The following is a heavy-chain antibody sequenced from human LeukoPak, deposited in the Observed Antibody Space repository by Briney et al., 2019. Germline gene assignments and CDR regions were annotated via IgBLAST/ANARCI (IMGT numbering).Heavy chain of an antibody. CDR2: MNPNSGNT. CDR1: GYTFTSYD. D-gene: IGHD4-11*01. CDR3: ARGPDYSNYAYYFDY. V-gene: IGHV1-8*03. J-gene: IGHJ4*02. Sequence: ASVKVSCKASGYTFTSYDINWVRQATGQGLEWMGWMNPNSGNTGYAQKFQGRVTISTNTSTSTDYMELRSLRSEDTAVYYCARGPDYSNYAYYFDYWGQGTLVTVSS.